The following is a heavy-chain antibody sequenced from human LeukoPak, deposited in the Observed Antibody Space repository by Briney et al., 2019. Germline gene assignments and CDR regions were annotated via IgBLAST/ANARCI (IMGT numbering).Heavy chain of an antibody. CDR3: ANDFDH. CDR1: GFTFNNYA. V-gene: IGHV3-23*01. J-gene: IGHJ4*02. Sequence: QPGGSLRLSCAASGFTFNNYAMSWVRQAPGKGLEWVSTISGSDDNTYYADSVKGRFTISRDISKNTLYPQMNSLRADDTAVYYCANDFDHWGQGTLVTVSS. CDR2: ISGSDDNT.